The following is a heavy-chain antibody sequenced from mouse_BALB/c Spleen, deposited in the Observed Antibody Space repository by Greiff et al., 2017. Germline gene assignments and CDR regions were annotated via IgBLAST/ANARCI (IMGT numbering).Heavy chain of an antibody. CDR1: GFTFSSYT. V-gene: IGHV5-6-4*01. CDR2: ISSGGSYT. J-gene: IGHJ3*01. CDR3: TRDPGFAY. Sequence: EVKLVESGGGLVKPGGSLKLSCAASGFTFSSYTMSWVRQTPEKRLEWVATISSGGSYTYYPDSVKGRFTISRDNAKNTLYLQMSSLKSEDTAMYYCTRDPGFAYWGQGTLVTVSA.